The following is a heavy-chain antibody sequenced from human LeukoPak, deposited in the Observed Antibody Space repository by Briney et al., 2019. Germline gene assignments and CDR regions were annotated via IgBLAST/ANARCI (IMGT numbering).Heavy chain of an antibody. Sequence: SETLSLTCTVSGGSISSSSYYWGWIRQPPGKGLEWIGSIYYSGSTYYNPSLKSRVTISVDTSKNQFSLKLSSVAAADTAVYYCARATSGSGSDYWGQGTLVTVSS. J-gene: IGHJ4*02. CDR1: GGSISSSSYY. CDR2: IYYSGST. V-gene: IGHV4-39*07. D-gene: IGHD6-19*01. CDR3: ARATSGSGSDY.